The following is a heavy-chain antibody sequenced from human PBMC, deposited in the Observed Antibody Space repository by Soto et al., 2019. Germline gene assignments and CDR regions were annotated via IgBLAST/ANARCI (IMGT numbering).Heavy chain of an antibody. CDR2: IWYDGSNK. D-gene: IGHD7-27*01. J-gene: IGHJ3*02. V-gene: IGHV3-33*01. Sequence: GGSLRLSCAASGFTFSSYGMHWVRQAPGKGLEWVAVIWYDGSNKYYADSVKGRFTISRDNSKNTLYLQMNSLRAEDTAVYYCARDQSNGLTGEDDGNAFDIWGQGTMVTVSS. CDR1: GFTFSSYG. CDR3: ARDQSNGLTGEDDGNAFDI.